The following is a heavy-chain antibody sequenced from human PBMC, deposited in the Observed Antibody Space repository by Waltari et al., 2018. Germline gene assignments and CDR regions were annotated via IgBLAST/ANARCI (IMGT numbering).Heavy chain of an antibody. CDR2: IRGSGDRT. Sequence: EVQLLESGGGLVQPGGSLRLSCAASGFTFSSYVMSWVRQAPGKGREWVSAIRGSGDRTYSADSVKGRCSISRDNSKNTLYLQINNLRAEDTAVYYCAKDTDCGGDCSWYYFDYWGQGTLVTVSS. CDR1: GFTFSSYV. CDR3: AKDTDCGGDCSWYYFDY. J-gene: IGHJ4*02. D-gene: IGHD2-21*02. V-gene: IGHV3-23*01.